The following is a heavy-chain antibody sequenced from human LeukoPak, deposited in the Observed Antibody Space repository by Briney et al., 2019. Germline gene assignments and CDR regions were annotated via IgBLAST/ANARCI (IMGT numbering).Heavy chain of an antibody. Sequence: GGSLRLSCAASGFTFSSYAMTWVRQAPGKGLEWVSGISGSGSTTYYADSVKGRFTISRDNSKNTLYLQMNSLRAEDTAVYYCARDLYYGSGKGPWGQGTLVTVSS. V-gene: IGHV3-23*01. CDR2: ISGSGSTT. CDR1: GFTFSSYA. CDR3: ARDLYYGSGKGP. J-gene: IGHJ5*02. D-gene: IGHD3-10*01.